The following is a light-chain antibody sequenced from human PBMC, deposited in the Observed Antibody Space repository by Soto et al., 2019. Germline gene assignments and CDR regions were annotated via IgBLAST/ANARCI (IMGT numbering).Light chain of an antibody. CDR2: GAS. V-gene: IGKV3-15*01. J-gene: IGKJ3*01. CDR3: QQYNTWPLT. Sequence: EIVMTQSPATLSLSPGERGTLSCRASQSINSNLSCYQQKPGQPPRLLVYGASTGATGIPARFSGSGPGTDFTLTISSLQSEDFAVYYCQQYNTWPLTFGTGTNVAVK. CDR1: QSINSN.